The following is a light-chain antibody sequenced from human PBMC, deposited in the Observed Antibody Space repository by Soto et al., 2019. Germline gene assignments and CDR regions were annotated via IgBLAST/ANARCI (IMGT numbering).Light chain of an antibody. CDR1: QSVSSN. J-gene: IGKJ1*01. CDR3: QQYSNWPQT. CDR2: GAS. Sequence: ENVLTQSPATLSVSPGERATLSCRASQSVSSNLAWYQQKPGQAPRLLIYGASTRATGIPARFSGSGSGTEFTLTISSLQSEDFAVYYCQQYSNWPQTFGQGTKVEIK. V-gene: IGKV3-15*01.